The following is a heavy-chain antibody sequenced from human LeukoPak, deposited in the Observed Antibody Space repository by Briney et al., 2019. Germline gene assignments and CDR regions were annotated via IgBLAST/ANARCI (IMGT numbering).Heavy chain of an antibody. V-gene: IGHV3-23*01. J-gene: IGHJ4*02. Sequence: QTGGSLRLSCAASGFTFSSYGMSWVRQAPGKGLEWVSAISGSADSTYYADSVKGRFTISRDNSKSTLYLQMNSLRAEDTAVYYCAKARGFDYGDYVIFDYWGQGTLVTVSS. CDR3: AKARGFDYGDYVIFDY. D-gene: IGHD4-17*01. CDR1: GFTFSSYG. CDR2: ISGSADST.